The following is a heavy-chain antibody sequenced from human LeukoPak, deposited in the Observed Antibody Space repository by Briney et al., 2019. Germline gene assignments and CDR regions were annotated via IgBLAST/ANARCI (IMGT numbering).Heavy chain of an antibody. Sequence: SETLSLTCTVSGGSISSYYWSWIRQPPGKGLEWIGYIYYSGSTNYNPSLKSRVTISVDTSKNQFSLKLSSVTAADTAVYYCARKTGYQLLGFGYYYSYMDVWEKGTTVTVSS. CDR3: ARKTGYQLLGFGYYYSYMDV. CDR1: GGSISSYY. J-gene: IGHJ6*03. CDR2: IYYSGST. D-gene: IGHD2-2*01. V-gene: IGHV4-59*01.